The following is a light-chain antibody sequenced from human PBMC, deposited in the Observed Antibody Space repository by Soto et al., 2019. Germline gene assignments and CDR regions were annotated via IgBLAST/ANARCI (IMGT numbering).Light chain of an antibody. CDR2: EVS. CDR1: SSDVGGYNY. CDR3: SSYTSSSTLYV. V-gene: IGLV2-14*01. Sequence: ALAQPSSLSVSPGQSITISFTGTSSDVGGYNYVSWYQQHPGKAPKLMIYEVSNRPSGVSNRFSGSKSGNTASLTISGLQAEDEADYYCSSYTSSSTLYVFGTGTKVTV. J-gene: IGLJ1*01.